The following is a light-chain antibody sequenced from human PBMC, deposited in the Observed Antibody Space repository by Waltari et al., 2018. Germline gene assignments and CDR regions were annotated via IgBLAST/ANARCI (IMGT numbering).Light chain of an antibody. V-gene: IGLV2-14*01. CDR1: SSDVGFYDF. CDR2: KVQ. CDR3: QSYDSGLRGV. J-gene: IGLJ1*01. Sequence: QSALTQPASVSGSPGQSITISCTGTSSDVGFYDFVPWFHPHPAKAPKVMIYKVQNRPSGVSNRVSGSKSANTASLPISGLQAEDEADYYCQSYDSGLRGVFGTGTKVTVL.